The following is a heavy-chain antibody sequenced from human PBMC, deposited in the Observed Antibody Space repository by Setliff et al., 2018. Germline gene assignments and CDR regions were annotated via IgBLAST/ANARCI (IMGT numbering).Heavy chain of an antibody. J-gene: IGHJ6*02. CDR1: GGTFSNFV. V-gene: IGHV1-69*13. D-gene: IGHD3-10*01. CDR3: ARWRGTGNFGGNYYYGLDV. CDR2: IMTIFGTA. Sequence: SVKVSCKTSGGTFSNFVVSWVRQAPGEGLEWMGGIMTIFGTADYAQKFQGRLTITADESTSTAYMELNNLKSEDTAVYFCARWRGTGNFGGNYYYGLDVWGLGTAVTVSS.